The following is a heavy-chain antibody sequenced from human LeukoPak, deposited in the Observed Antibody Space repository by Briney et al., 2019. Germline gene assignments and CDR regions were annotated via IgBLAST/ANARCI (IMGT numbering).Heavy chain of an antibody. CDR1: GFTFSSYW. V-gene: IGHV3-7*02. CDR3: ARRQQWLVYQRSLVYYYYGMDV. D-gene: IGHD6-19*01. J-gene: IGHJ6*02. CDR2: IKQDGSEK. Sequence: GGSLRLSCAASGFTFSSYWMSWVRQAPGKGLEWVANIKQDGSEKQYVDSVKGRFAISRDNAENSLYLQMNSLRAEDTAVYYCARRQQWLVYQRSLVYYYYGMDVWGQGTTVTVSS.